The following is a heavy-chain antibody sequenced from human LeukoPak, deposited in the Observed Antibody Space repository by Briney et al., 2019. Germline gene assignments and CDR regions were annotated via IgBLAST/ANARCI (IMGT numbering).Heavy chain of an antibody. Sequence: GGSLRLSCAASGFTFSSYAMHWVRQAPGKGLEWVAVISYDGSNKYYADSVKGRFTISRDNSKNTLYLQMNSLRAEDTAVYYCAKSTVYSSGWYHPADYWGQGTLVTVSS. D-gene: IGHD6-19*01. CDR2: ISYDGSNK. V-gene: IGHV3-30-3*02. J-gene: IGHJ4*02. CDR1: GFTFSSYA. CDR3: AKSTVYSSGWYHPADY.